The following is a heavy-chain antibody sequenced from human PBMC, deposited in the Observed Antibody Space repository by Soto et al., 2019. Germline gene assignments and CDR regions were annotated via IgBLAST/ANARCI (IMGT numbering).Heavy chain of an antibody. J-gene: IGHJ5*02. D-gene: IGHD6-19*01. CDR2: IDSSGEK. CDR3: ARRHLAVAVSPWFDT. CDR1: GLSITDSEMG. V-gene: IGHV2-26*01. Sequence: QVTLKESGPVLVKPTETLTLRCTVSGLSITDSEMGVSWIRQPPGQPLEWLAHIDSSGEKSYRTFLKSRLASSKDTSKSQIVLTMTNMDPADTATYYCARRHLAVAVSPWFDTCGQGIPVTVSS.